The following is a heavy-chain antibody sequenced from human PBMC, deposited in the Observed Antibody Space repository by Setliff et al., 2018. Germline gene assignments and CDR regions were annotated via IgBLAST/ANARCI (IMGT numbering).Heavy chain of an antibody. CDR3: LKAALDLELDS. CDR1: GFIFKNHA. D-gene: IGHD1-1*01. V-gene: IGHV3-23*01. J-gene: IGHJ4*02. Sequence: GEYLRLSCEASGFIFKNHALTWVRQVPGKGLEWVSAVSGGGDYTYYADSVKGRFTISRDNSKNTVYLHIKSLRADDTAVYFCLKAALDLELDSWGQGTLVTVSS. CDR2: VSGGGDYT.